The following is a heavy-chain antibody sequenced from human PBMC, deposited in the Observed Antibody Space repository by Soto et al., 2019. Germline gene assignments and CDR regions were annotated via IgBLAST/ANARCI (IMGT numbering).Heavy chain of an antibody. V-gene: IGHV3-30*03. D-gene: IGHD6-19*01. J-gene: IGHJ6*02. CDR2: MSHDGSHK. CDR3: ARLPRSGWDHYYHGMDV. Sequence: QVQLVESGGGVVQAGGSLGLSCTASGFTFSTYGMHWVRQAPGKGPEWVAVMSHDGSHKAFLDSVKGRFIISRDNSKNTLYLQMNRLRPDDTAVYYCARLPRSGWDHYYHGMDVWGQGTTVIVSS. CDR1: GFTFSTYG.